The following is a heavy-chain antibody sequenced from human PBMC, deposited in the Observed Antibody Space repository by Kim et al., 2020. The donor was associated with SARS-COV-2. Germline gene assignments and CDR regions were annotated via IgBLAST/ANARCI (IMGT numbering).Heavy chain of an antibody. CDR1: GYTFTSYA. CDR3: ARQLAYCGGDCYSRRLGY. CDR2: INAGNGNT. V-gene: IGHV1-3*01. J-gene: IGHJ4*02. D-gene: IGHD2-21*02. Sequence: ASVKVSCKASGYTFTSYAMHWVRQAPGQRLEWMGWINAGNGNTKYSQKFQGRVTITRDTSASTAYMELSSLRSEDTAVYYCARQLAYCGGDCYSRRLGYWGQGTLVTVSS.